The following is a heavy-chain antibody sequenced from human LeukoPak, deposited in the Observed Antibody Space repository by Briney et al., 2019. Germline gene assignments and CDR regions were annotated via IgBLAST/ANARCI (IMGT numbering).Heavy chain of an antibody. J-gene: IGHJ4*02. CDR2: IYHSGST. V-gene: IGHV4-38-2*02. Sequence: SETLSLTCTVSGYSISSGYYWGWIRQPPGKGLEWIGSIYHSGSTYYNPSLKSRVTISVDTSKNQFSLKLSSVTAADTAVYYCAREKQWQYFDYWGQGTLVTVSS. CDR1: GYSISSGYY. CDR3: AREKQWQYFDY. D-gene: IGHD6-19*01.